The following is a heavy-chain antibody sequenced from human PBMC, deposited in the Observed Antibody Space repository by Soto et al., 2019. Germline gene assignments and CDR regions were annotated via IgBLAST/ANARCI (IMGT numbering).Heavy chain of an antibody. V-gene: IGHV1-2*02. CDR2: INPNGGVT. D-gene: IGHD5-12*01. Sequence: ASVKVSCQTSGDSFNDYYIHWVRQAPGQGLEWMGWINPNGGVTKYAQKFQGRVTVTRDTSIRTVYMELSSLRSDDTAVYYCARESGGATATLDYYYFYMDVWGKGTTVTVSS. CDR3: ARESGGATATLDYYYFYMDV. J-gene: IGHJ6*03. CDR1: GDSFNDYY.